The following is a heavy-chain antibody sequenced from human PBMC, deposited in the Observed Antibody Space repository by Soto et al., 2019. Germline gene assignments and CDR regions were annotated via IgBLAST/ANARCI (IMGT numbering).Heavy chain of an antibody. J-gene: IGHJ5*02. D-gene: IGHD3-22*01. Sequence: QLQLQESGPGLVKPSETLSLTCTVSAGSISRSNYYWGWIRQPPGKGLEWIGSMYSSGNTYYNPSLNSRATISLDTSKNQFSLKLTSVTAADTAVYYCARQPYDSSGYYYGAWGQGTLVTVSS. CDR3: ARQPYDSSGYYYGA. CDR1: AGSISRSNYY. V-gene: IGHV4-39*01. CDR2: MYSSGNT.